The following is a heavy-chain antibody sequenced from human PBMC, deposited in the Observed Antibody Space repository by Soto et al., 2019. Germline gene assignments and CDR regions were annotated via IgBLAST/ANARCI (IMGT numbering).Heavy chain of an antibody. CDR1: GFTFSNYG. J-gene: IGHJ6*02. CDR3: ARDIESVTAKHFFYYYAMDV. CDR2: VSANNGHT. D-gene: IGHD2-8*01. Sequence: ASVKVSCKASGFTFSNYGLNWVRQAPGQGLEWMGWVSANNGHTNYAQNLQGRVSMTTDSSTSTAYMELRGLTFDDTAVYYCARDIESVTAKHFFYYYAMDVWGQGTTVTVSS. V-gene: IGHV1-18*01.